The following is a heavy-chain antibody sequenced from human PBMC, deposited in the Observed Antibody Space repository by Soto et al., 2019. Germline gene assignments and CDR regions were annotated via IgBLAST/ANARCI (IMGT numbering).Heavy chain of an antibody. D-gene: IGHD2-2*01. CDR1: GFSFRNAW. CDR2: IKSQGDGGTR. CDR3: TTDLQAYCDGTTCYAGNYYYDDMDV. Sequence: GGSLRLSCAASGFSFRNAWMSWVRQAPGKGLEWVGHIKSQGDGGTRDYAAPVKGRFTISRGDSKNTLFLQMNSLKNEDTAVYFCTTDLQAYCDGTTCYAGNYYYDDMDVWGQGTTVTV. J-gene: IGHJ6*02. V-gene: IGHV3-15*01.